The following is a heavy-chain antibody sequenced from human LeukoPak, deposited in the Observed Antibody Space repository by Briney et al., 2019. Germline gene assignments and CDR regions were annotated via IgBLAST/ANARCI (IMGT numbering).Heavy chain of an antibody. CDR3: AKSPDPSNPCPDCYFDT. D-gene: IGHD2-21*02. CDR1: GLTFRNYA. J-gene: IGHJ5*02. Sequence: GGSLRLSCAASGLTFRNYAMSWVRQAPGKGLEWDSVISGSGGSTHYSDSVKGRFTVSRNTSKRTLYLQINSLRAEDTAVFYCAKSPDPSNPCPDCYFDTWGQGSLLTVP. V-gene: IGHV3-23*01. CDR2: ISGSGGST.